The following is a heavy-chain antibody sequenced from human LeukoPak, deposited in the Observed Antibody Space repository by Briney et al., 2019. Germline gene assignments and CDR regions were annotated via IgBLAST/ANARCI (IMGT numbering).Heavy chain of an antibody. Sequence: ASVKVSCKASGGTFSSYAISWVRQAPGQGLEWMGGIIPIFVTANYAQKFQGRVTITADESTSTAYMELSSLRSEDTAVYYCARDLNWGSFDAFDIWGQGTMVTVSS. D-gene: IGHD7-27*01. CDR3: ARDLNWGSFDAFDI. CDR2: IIPIFVTA. CDR1: GGTFSSYA. J-gene: IGHJ3*02. V-gene: IGHV1-69*01.